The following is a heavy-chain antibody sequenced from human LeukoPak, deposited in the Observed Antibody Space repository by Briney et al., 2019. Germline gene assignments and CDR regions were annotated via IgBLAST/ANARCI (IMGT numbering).Heavy chain of an antibody. D-gene: IGHD2-21*02. CDR3: ARAPGGYCGGDCYSGVFFDY. CDR1: GFTFSSYE. V-gene: IGHV3-48*03. J-gene: IGHJ4*02. CDR2: ISSSGSTI. Sequence: PGGSLRLSCAASGFTFSSYEMNWVRQAPGKGLEWVSYISSSGSTIYYADSVKGRFTISRDNAKNSLYLQMNSLRAEDTAVYCCARAPGGYCGGDCYSGVFFDYWGQGTLVTVSS.